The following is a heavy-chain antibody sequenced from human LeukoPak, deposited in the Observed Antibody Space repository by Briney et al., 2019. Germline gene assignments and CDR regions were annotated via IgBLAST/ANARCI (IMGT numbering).Heavy chain of an antibody. CDR3: ARHAYCGGDCFWFDP. D-gene: IGHD2-21*02. J-gene: IGHJ5*02. CDR2: IYYSGST. V-gene: IGHV4-39*01. CDR1: GGSISSSSYY. Sequence: SETLSLTCTVSGGSISSSSYYWGWIRQPPGKGLEWIGSIYYSGSTYHNPSLKSRVTISVDTSKSQFSLKLNSVTAADTAVYYCARHAYCGGDCFWFDPWGQGTLVTVSS.